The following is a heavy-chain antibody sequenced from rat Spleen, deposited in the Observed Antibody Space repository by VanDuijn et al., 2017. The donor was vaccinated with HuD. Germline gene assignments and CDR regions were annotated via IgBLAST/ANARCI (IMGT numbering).Heavy chain of an antibody. CDR2: IPDTGGST. CDR3: ARRYYGYNDDWYFDF. D-gene: IGHD1-9*01. V-gene: IGHV5-31*01. J-gene: IGHJ2*01. Sequence: EVQLVESGGGLVQPGRSLKLSCVASGFTFNNYWMTWIRQAPGKGLEWVASIPDTGGSTFYRDSVKGRFTISRDNAKSTLYLQMDSLRSEDTATYYCARRYYGYNDDWYFDFWGQGVMVTVSS. CDR1: GFTFNNYW.